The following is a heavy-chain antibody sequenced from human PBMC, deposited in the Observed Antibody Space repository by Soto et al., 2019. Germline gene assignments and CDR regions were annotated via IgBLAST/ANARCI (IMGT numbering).Heavy chain of an antibody. CDR3: ARDRYSSGWYDLDY. CDR1: GFTFSSYG. D-gene: IGHD6-19*01. J-gene: IGHJ4*02. V-gene: IGHV3-33*01. Sequence: QVQLVESGGGVVQSGRSLRLSCAASGFTFSSYGMHWVRQAPGKGLEWVAVIRYDGSNKYYADSVKGRFTISRDNSKNTLYLQMNSLRVEDTAVYYCARDRYSSGWYDLDYWGQGTLVTVSS. CDR2: IRYDGSNK.